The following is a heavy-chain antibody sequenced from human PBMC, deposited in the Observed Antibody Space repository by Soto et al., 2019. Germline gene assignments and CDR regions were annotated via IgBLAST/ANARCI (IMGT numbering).Heavy chain of an antibody. CDR1: GGSISIYY. V-gene: IGHV4-59*12. CDR2: IYYSGST. Sequence: PSETLSLTCTVSGGSISIYYWSWIRQPPGKGLEWIGYIYYSGSTNYNPSLKGRVTISVDTPKNQFSLKLSSVTAADTAVYYCARVRHRELERRNGFDYWGQGTLVTVSS. D-gene: IGHD1-1*01. CDR3: ARVRHRELERRNGFDY. J-gene: IGHJ4*02.